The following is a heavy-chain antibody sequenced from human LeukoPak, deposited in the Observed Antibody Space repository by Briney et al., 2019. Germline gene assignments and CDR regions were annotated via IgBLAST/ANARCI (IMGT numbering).Heavy chain of an antibody. D-gene: IGHD1-1*01. CDR2: INAGNGNT. J-gene: IGHJ4*02. V-gene: IGHV1-3*01. CDR1: GYTFTNYA. Sequence: ASVKVSCKASGYTFTNYAIHWVRQAPGQRLEWMGWINAGNGNTKYSQKFQGRVTISRDTSASTVHMDLSSLRSEDTAVYYCARHERDFDYWGLGTLVTVSA. CDR3: ARHERDFDY.